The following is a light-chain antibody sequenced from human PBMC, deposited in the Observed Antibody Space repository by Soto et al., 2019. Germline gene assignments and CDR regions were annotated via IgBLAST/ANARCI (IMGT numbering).Light chain of an antibody. CDR3: QQSYSPWT. CDR2: AAS. J-gene: IGKJ1*01. CDR1: QSIGTH. V-gene: IGKV1-39*01. Sequence: DIQMTQSRSSLSVSVGDRVTITCRASQSIGTHLNWYRQKPGKPPDLLIYAASSLHSGVPSRFSGSGSGTDFTLTIRSLKPEDFATVYCQQSYSPWTFGQGTKVDIK.